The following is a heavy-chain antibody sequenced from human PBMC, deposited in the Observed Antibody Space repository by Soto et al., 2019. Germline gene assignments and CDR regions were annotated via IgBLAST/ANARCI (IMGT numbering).Heavy chain of an antibody. D-gene: IGHD4-17*01. J-gene: IGHJ6*01. CDR1: GFTFSSYG. CDR2: ISYDGSNK. Sequence: QVQLVESGGGVVQPGRSLRLSCAASGFTFSSYGMHWVRQAPGKGLEWVAVISYDGSNKYYADSVKGRFTISRDNSKNTLYLQMNSLRAEDTAVYYCAKDKAYGRGDYYGMDVW. CDR3: AKDKAYGRGDYYGMDV. V-gene: IGHV3-30*18.